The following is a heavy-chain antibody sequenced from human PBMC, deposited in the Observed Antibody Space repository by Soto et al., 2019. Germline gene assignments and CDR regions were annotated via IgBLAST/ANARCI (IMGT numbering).Heavy chain of an antibody. CDR2: ISAYNGNT. D-gene: IGHD3-10*01. Sequence: ASVKVSCKASGYTFTSYGISWGRQAPGQGLEWMGWISAYNGNTNYAQKLQGRVTMTTDTSTSTAYMELRSLRSDDTAVYYCGTVVRSHYYGAESIRPFQYYYYGMDVWGQGTTVTVSS. CDR3: GTVVRSHYYGAESIRPFQYYYYGMDV. CDR1: GYTFTSYG. J-gene: IGHJ6*02. V-gene: IGHV1-18*01.